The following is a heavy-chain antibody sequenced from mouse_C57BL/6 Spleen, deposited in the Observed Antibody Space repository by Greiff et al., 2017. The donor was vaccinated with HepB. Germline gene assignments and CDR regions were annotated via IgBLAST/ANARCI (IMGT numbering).Heavy chain of an antibody. J-gene: IGHJ1*03. CDR1: GYTFTSYG. CDR3: ARGRDYDYGGYFDV. V-gene: IGHV1-81*01. CDR2: IYPRSGNT. Sequence: QVQLKESGAELARPGASVKLSCKASGYTFTSYGISWVKQRTGQGLEWIGEIYPRSGNTYYNEKFKGKATLTADKSSSTAYMELRSLTSEDSAVYFCARGRDYDYGGYFDVWGTGTTVTVSS. D-gene: IGHD2-4*01.